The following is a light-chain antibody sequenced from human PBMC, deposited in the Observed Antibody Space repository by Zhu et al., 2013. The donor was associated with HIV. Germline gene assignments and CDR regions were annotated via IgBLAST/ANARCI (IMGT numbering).Light chain of an antibody. J-gene: IGKJ4*01. CDR2: AAT. CDR1: QTISNY. V-gene: IGKV1-39*01. Sequence: DIQMTQSPSSLSASVGDRVTISCRASQTISNYLNWYQQKPGKAPNLLIYAATRLQSGVPSRFSGKRSGTDFTLTISSLQPEDFATYYCQQSFSTPXTFGEGPRWRSN. CDR3: QQSFSTPXT.